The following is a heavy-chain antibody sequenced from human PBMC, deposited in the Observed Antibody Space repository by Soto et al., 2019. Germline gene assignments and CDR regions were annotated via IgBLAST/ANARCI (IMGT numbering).Heavy chain of an antibody. CDR2: IYSGGST. D-gene: IGHD3-10*01. CDR1: GFTVSSNY. Sequence: PGGSLRLSCAASGFTVSSNYMSWVRQAPGKGLEWVSVIYSGGSTYYADSVKGRFTISRDNFKNTLYLQMNSLRAEDTAIYYCARASGESYPGSRVFDSWGQGTRVTVS. V-gene: IGHV3-53*01. CDR3: ARASGESYPGSRVFDS. J-gene: IGHJ4*02.